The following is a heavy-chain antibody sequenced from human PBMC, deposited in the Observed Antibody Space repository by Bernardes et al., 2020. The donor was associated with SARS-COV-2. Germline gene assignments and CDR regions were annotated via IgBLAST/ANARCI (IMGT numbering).Heavy chain of an antibody. D-gene: IGHD2-21*01. CDR2: ISPKSGAT. V-gene: IGHV1-2*02. CDR1: GYTFSAYY. J-gene: IGHJ4*02. Sequence: AAVKVSCTASGYTFSAYYIHWLRQAPGQGLEWMGWISPKSGATTHAQKFQGRVTLTRDTSISTDYMELSSLRSDDTAVYYCARTFYYDRGGDSLFDLWGQGTPVTVSS. CDR3: ARTFYYDRGGDSLFDL.